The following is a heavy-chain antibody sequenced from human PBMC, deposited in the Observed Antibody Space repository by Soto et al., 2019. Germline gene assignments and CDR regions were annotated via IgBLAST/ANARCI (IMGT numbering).Heavy chain of an antibody. D-gene: IGHD6-19*01. CDR3: ARASGIAVAGYYYYYGMDV. CDR1: GFTFSSYG. J-gene: IGHJ6*02. V-gene: IGHV3-33*01. CDR2: IWYDGSNK. Sequence: GGSLRLSCAASGFTFSSYGMHWVRQAPCKGLEWVAVIWYDGSNKYYADSVKGRFTISRDNSKNTLYLQMNSLRAEDTAVYYCARASGIAVAGYYYYYGMDVWGQGPTVTVSS.